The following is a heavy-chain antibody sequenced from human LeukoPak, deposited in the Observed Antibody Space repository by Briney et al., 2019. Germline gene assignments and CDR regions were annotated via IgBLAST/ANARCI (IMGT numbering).Heavy chain of an antibody. Sequence: GGSLRLSCAASGFTFSGFALTWVRQPPGKGLEWVSAITASGGGTYYADSVKGRFTISRDNSKNTLFLQMSSLRAEDTAVYYCARDPNGDYVGAFDFWVQGTMVTVSS. CDR1: GFTFSGFA. J-gene: IGHJ3*01. CDR2: ITASGGGT. D-gene: IGHD4-17*01. CDR3: ARDPNGDYVGAFDF. V-gene: IGHV3-23*01.